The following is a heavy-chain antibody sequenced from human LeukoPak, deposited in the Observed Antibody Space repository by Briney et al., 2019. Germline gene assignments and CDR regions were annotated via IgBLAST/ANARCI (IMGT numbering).Heavy chain of an antibody. V-gene: IGHV4-39*07. Sequence: SETLSLTCAVSGGSISSSNYYWGWIRQPPGRGLEWIGSIHYSGTTYYNPSLKSRVTISVDTSKNQFSLKLSSVTAADTALHYCARDRGITGTTEFDPWGQGTLVIVSS. J-gene: IGHJ5*02. CDR3: ARDRGITGTTEFDP. CDR2: IHYSGTT. CDR1: GGSISSSNYY. D-gene: IGHD1-7*01.